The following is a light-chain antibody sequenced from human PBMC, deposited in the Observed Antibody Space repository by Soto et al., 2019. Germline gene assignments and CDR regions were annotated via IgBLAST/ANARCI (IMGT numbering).Light chain of an antibody. CDR3: QQYGSLPWT. J-gene: IGKJ1*01. CDR1: QRVSSN. CDR2: GAS. V-gene: IGKV3-15*01. Sequence: EIVMTPSPATLSVSPGERATLSCRASQRVSSNLAWYQQKPGQAPRLLIYGASTRATGIPARFSGSGSGTDFTLTISRLEAEDFAVYYCQQYGSLPWTFGQGTKVDIK.